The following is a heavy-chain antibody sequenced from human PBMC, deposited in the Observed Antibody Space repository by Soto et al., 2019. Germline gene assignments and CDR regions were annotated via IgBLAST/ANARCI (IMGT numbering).Heavy chain of an antibody. J-gene: IGHJ5*02. Sequence: QVQLVQSGAEVKKPGSSVKVSCKASGGTFSSYTISWVRQAPGQGLEWMGRIIPILGIANYAQKFQGRVTITAAKSQSTAYMELSSLRSEDTVVYYCARVKNYYGSGNYYNVGGWFDPWGQGTLVTVSS. CDR2: IIPILGIA. CDR3: ARVKNYYGSGNYYNVGGWFDP. V-gene: IGHV1-69*02. D-gene: IGHD3-10*01. CDR1: GGTFSSYT.